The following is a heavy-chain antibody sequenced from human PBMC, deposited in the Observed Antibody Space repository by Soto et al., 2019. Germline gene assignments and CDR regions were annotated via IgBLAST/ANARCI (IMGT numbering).Heavy chain of an antibody. Sequence: SATLSLTCAVSGGSISGYYWSWIRQPPGKGLEWIGEINHSGSTNYNPSLKSRVTISVDTSKNQFSLKLSSVTAADTAVYYCARVVAGSGSYFSWFDPWGQGTLVTVSS. CDR1: GGSISGYY. J-gene: IGHJ5*02. CDR2: INHSGST. CDR3: ARVVAGSGSYFSWFDP. D-gene: IGHD1-26*01. V-gene: IGHV4-34*01.